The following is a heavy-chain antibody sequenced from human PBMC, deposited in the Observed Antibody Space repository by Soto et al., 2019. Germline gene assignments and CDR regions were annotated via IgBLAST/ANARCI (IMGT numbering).Heavy chain of an antibody. J-gene: IGHJ6*02. CDR2: IDPSDSYT. CDR1: GYSFTSYW. V-gene: IGHV5-10-1*01. D-gene: IGHD4-17*01. Sequence: GESLKISCKGSGYSFTSYWISWVRQMPGKGLEWMGRIDPSDSYTNYSPSFQGHVTISADKSISTAYLQWSSPKASDTAMYYCARQPHGDYYYYGMDVWGQGTTVTVSS. CDR3: ARQPHGDYYYYGMDV.